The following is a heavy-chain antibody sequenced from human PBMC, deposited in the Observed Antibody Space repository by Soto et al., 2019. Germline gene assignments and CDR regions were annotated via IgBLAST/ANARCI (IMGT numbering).Heavy chain of an antibody. CDR3: AKELGRTGELLWFGETPRYYGMDV. J-gene: IGHJ6*02. CDR2: ISYDGSNK. V-gene: IGHV3-30*18. Sequence: PGGSLRLSCAASGFTFSSYGMHLVRQAPGKGLEWVAVISYDGSNKYYADSVKGRFTISRDNSKNTLYLQMNSLRAEDTAVYYCAKELGRTGELLWFGETPRYYGMDVWGQGTTVTVSS. D-gene: IGHD3-10*01. CDR1: GFTFSSYG.